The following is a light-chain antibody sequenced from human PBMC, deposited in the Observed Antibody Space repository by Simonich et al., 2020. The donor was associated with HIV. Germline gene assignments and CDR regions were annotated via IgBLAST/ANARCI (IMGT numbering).Light chain of an antibody. J-gene: IGKJ4*01. CDR2: GAS. CDR3: QQYGSSPLT. Sequence: EIVLTQSPGTLSLSPGERATPSCRASQSVRNNYLTWYQQKPGQPPRILIYGASSRATGIPDRFSGSGSGTDFILTISRLEPEDFAVYYCQQYGSSPLTFGGGTKVEIK. CDR1: QSVRNNY. V-gene: IGKV3-20*01.